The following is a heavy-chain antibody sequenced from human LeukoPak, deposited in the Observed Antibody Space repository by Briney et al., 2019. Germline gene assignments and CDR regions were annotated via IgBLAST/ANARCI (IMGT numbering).Heavy chain of an antibody. CDR3: ARLDGRYYDYVWGSYRPL. CDR1: GFTFSDYD. V-gene: IGHV3-48*03. Sequence: GGSLRLSCAASGFTFSDYDMNWVRQAPGKGLEWVSKISPGGSPIYYADSVRGQFTTSRDNAKNSLYLQMNSLRVEDTAVYYCARLDGRYYDYVWGSYRPLWGQGTLVTVSS. D-gene: IGHD3-16*02. CDR2: ISPGGSPI. J-gene: IGHJ4*02.